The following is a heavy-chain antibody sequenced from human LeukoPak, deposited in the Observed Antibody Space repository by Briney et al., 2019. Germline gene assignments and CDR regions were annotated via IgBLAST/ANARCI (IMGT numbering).Heavy chain of an antibody. J-gene: IGHJ4*02. CDR1: GGTFSRLA. CDR2: IVPSFGTT. Sequence: SVKVSCKPSGGTFSRLAISWVRQAPGLGLEWMGRIVPSFGTTNYAQNFQGTVTIAADKSTSTAYMELSSLKSEYTAIYFCXXXXSXLAGXGLHFDFWGQGTLVTVSS. V-gene: IGHV1-69*06. D-gene: IGHD6-19*01. CDR3: XXXXSXLAGXGLHFDF.